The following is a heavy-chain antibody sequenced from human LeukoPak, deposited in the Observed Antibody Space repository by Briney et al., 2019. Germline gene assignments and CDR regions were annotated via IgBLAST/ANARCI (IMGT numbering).Heavy chain of an antibody. V-gene: IGHV3-49*04. D-gene: IGHD1-26*01. CDR2: IRSKAYGGTT. J-gene: IGHJ4*02. CDR3: TRDGGSYSGYYFDC. CDR1: GFTFGDYA. Sequence: GGSLRLSCTASGFTFGDYAMSWVRQAPGEGLEWVGFIRSKAYGGTTEYAASVKGRFTISRDDSKSIAYLQMNSLKTEDTAVYYCTRDGGSYSGYYFDCWGQGTLVTVSS.